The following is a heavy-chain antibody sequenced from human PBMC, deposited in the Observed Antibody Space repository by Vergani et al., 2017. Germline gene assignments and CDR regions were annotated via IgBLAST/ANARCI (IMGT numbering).Heavy chain of an antibody. D-gene: IGHD2-15*01. V-gene: IGHV3-30*02. CDR2: IRYDGRRR. Sequence: QVQLVEWGGGVVQPGGSLRLSCTASGFIFSSHGMHWVRQAPGKGLEWVAFIRYDGRRRDYGESVKGRFTISRDNDKNMVYIQMNSLRPEDTAVYYCVKGKGSFENWGQGTLVTVSS. CDR1: GFIFSSHG. CDR3: VKGKGSFEN. J-gene: IGHJ4*02.